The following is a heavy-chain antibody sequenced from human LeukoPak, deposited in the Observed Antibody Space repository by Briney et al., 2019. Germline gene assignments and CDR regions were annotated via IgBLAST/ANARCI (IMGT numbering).Heavy chain of an antibody. V-gene: IGHV4-61*02. CDR3: ARGSNWNSYDY. CDR2: VYTSGRT. J-gene: IGHJ4*02. Sequence: SQTLSLTCTVSRGSISSAGYYWSWIRRPAGKGLEWIGRVYTSGRTNYIPSLRSRVTISLDTSNKQFSLKLSSVTAADTAVYYCARGSNWNSYDYWGQGTLVTVSS. CDR1: RGSISSAGYY. D-gene: IGHD1-1*01.